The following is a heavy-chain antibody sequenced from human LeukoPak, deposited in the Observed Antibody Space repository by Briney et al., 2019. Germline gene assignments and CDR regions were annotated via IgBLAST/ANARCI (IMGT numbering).Heavy chain of an antibody. CDR2: ISAYNGNT. D-gene: IGHD3-3*01. CDR3: ARASHNITIFGVVTPSGAFDI. V-gene: IGHV1-18*01. Sequence: AASVKVSCKASGYTFTSYGISWVRQAPGQGLEWMGWISAYNGNTNYAQKLQGRVTMTTDTSTSTAYMELRSLRSDDTAVYYCARASHNITIFGVVTPSGAFDIWGQGTMVTVSS. J-gene: IGHJ3*02. CDR1: GYTFTSYG.